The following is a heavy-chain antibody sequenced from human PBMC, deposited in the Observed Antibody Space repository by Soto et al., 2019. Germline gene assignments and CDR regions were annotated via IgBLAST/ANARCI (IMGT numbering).Heavy chain of an antibody. CDR1: GFTFSNYA. CDR3: ANDGGPVYCNSPGCSAKHFDY. V-gene: IGHV3-30*18. CDR2: ISYDGDNE. J-gene: IGHJ4*02. Sequence: QVQLVESGGGVVQPGRSLRLSCAASGFTFSNYAMHWVRQAPGKGLEWLAIISYDGDNEYYADSVRGRFTISRDNSKNTLCRQTNNLRHEDTAVYYCANDGGPVYCNSPGCSAKHFDYWGQGTLVTVSS. D-gene: IGHD2-2*01.